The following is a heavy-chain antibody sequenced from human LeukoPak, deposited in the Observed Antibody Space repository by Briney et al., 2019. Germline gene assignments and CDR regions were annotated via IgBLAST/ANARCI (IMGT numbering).Heavy chain of an antibody. V-gene: IGHV4-59*01. D-gene: IGHD6-6*01. CDR1: GGSISSYY. Sequence: PETLSLTCTVSGGSISSYYWSWIRQPPGKGLEWIGYIYYSGSTNYNPSLKSRVTISVDTSKNQFSLKLSSVTAADTAVYYCARATPEYSSFVWFDPWGQGTLVTVSS. CDR2: IYYSGST. J-gene: IGHJ5*02. CDR3: ARATPEYSSFVWFDP.